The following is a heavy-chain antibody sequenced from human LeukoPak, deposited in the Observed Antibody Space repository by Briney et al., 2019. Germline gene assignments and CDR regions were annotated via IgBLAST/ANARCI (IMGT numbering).Heavy chain of an antibody. CDR2: INHSGST. CDR1: GGSISSSNW. Sequence: PSGTLSLTCAVSGGSISSSNWWGWIRQPPGKGLEWIGEINHSGSTNYNPSLKSRVTILVDTSKNQFSLKLSSVTAADTAVYYCARGLTSMPPGGYWGQGTLVTVSS. CDR3: ARGLTSMPPGGY. J-gene: IGHJ4*02. D-gene: IGHD2/OR15-2a*01. V-gene: IGHV4-4*02.